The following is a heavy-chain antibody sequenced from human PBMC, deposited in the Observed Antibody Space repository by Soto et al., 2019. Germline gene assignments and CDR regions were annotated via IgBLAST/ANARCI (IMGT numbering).Heavy chain of an antibody. CDR1: GFTFSSYA. V-gene: IGHV3-23*01. CDR2: ISGSGGST. Sequence: GGSLRLSCAASGFTFSSYAMSWVRQAPGKGLEWVSAISGSGGSTYYADSVKGRFTISRDNSKNTLYLQMNSLRAEDTAVYYCAKDHIEGKRGSRGMDVWGQGTTVTVSS. CDR3: AKDHIEGKRGSRGMDV. D-gene: IGHD5-18*01. J-gene: IGHJ6*02.